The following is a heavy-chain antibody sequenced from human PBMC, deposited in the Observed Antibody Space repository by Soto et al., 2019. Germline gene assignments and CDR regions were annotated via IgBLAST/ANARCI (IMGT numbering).Heavy chain of an antibody. V-gene: IGHV4-34*01. CDR1: GGSFSGYY. D-gene: IGHD6-13*01. CDR2: INHSGST. Sequence: SETLSLTCAVYGGSFSGYYWSWIRQPPGKGLEWIGEINHSGSTNYNPSLKSRVTISVDTSKNQFSLKLSSVTAADTAVYYCASNGPFIAAAGTPLFDYWGQGTLVTVSS. J-gene: IGHJ4*02. CDR3: ASNGPFIAAAGTPLFDY.